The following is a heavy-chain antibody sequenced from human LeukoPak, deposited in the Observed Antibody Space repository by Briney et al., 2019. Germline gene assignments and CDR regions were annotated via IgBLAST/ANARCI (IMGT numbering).Heavy chain of an antibody. CDR1: GGSISSSSYY. CDR2: IYYSGST. D-gene: IGHD3-3*01. V-gene: IGHV4-39*01. CDR3: ATLRFLEWLNALDAFDI. J-gene: IGHJ3*02. Sequence: SETLSLTCTVSGGSISSSSYYWGWIRQPPGKGLEWIGSIYYSGSTYYNPSLKSRVTISVDTSKNQFSLKLSFVTAADTAVYYCATLRFLEWLNALDAFDIWGQGTMVTVSS.